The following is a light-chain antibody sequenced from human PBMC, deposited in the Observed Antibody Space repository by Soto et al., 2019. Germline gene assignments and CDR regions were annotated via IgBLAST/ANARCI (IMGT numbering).Light chain of an antibody. Sequence: ANQLTQSPSSLSASVGDRVTITCRASQGISSALAWYQQKPGKAPKLLIYDASGLESGVPSRFSGSGSGTDFTLTISSLQPEDFATYYCQQFNSYPITFGQGTRLEIK. CDR2: DAS. J-gene: IGKJ5*01. CDR3: QQFNSYPIT. CDR1: QGISSA. V-gene: IGKV1-13*02.